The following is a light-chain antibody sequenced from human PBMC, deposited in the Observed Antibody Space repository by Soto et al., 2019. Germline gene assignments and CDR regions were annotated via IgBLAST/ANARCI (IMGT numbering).Light chain of an antibody. J-gene: IGLJ1*01. CDR3: SSYTSSSTPCL. V-gene: IGLV2-14*01. CDR1: SSDVGGYNY. Sequence: QSALTQPASVSGSPGQSITISCTGTSSDVGGYNYVSWYQQHPGKAPKLIIYDVTNRPSGVSNRFSGSKSGNTASLTISGLQADDEADYYCSSYTSSSTPCLFVAGTKVT. CDR2: DVT.